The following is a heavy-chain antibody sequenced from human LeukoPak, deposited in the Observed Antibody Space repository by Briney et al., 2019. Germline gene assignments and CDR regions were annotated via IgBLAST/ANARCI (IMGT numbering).Heavy chain of an antibody. CDR3: ARGADHGGSYYPD. D-gene: IGHD3-10*01. CDR1: GFRFSNSW. Sequence: GGSLRLSCAASGFRFSNSWMYWVRQGPGKGPVWVSRMKTDGTRIEYADSVKGRFTISRDNAKNTLFLQMSSLRVEDTAVYYCARGADHGGSYYPDWGQGARVTVSS. CDR2: MKTDGTRI. J-gene: IGHJ4*02. V-gene: IGHV3-74*01.